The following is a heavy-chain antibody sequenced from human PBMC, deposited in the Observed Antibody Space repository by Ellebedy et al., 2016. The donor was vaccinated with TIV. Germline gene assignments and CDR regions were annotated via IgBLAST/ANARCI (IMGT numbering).Heavy chain of an antibody. CDR2: ISSTGGST. Sequence: GESLKISCAASGFTFSSYAMSWVRQAPGKGLEWVSGISSTGGSTYYADSVKGRFTISRDNSKNTLYLQMNSLRADDTAVYYCATPETRDSDYWGQGTLVTVSS. CDR1: GFTFSSYA. CDR3: ATPETRDSDY. J-gene: IGHJ4*02. D-gene: IGHD3/OR15-3a*01. V-gene: IGHV3-23*01.